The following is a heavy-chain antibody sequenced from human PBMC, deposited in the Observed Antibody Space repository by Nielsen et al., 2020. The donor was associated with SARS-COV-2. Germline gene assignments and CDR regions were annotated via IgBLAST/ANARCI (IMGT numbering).Heavy chain of an antibody. CDR2: IDPHSDGT. V-gene: IGHV1-2*05. CDR3: ARGVYSNPNY. CDR1: GYRFTAYS. Sequence: ASVKVSCKASGYRFTAYSMHWVRRAPGQGPEWMGRIDPHSDGTTYAQQFQGRVTMTRDTSINTEYMELTRLRSDDTDVYYCARGVYSNPNYWGQGSLVTFSS. J-gene: IGHJ4*02. D-gene: IGHD4-11*01.